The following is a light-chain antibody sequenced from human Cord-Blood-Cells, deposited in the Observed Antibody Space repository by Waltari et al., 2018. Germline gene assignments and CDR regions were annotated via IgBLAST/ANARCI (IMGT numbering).Light chain of an antibody. CDR2: AAS. CDR3: QQSYSTPWT. V-gene: IGKV1-39*01. CDR1: QSISSF. Sequence: DVQMTPSASSLSASVGDRVTIPCRASQSISSFLNWSQQKPGIAPKLLIYAASSLQSGVPSRCSGSGSVTDFTLTISSLQPEDFATYYCQQSYSTPWTFGQGTKVEIK. J-gene: IGKJ1*01.